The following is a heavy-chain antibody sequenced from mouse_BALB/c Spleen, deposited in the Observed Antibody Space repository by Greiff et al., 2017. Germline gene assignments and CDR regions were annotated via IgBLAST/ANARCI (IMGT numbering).Heavy chain of an antibody. V-gene: IGHV5-9-4*01. J-gene: IGHJ4*01. CDR1: GFTFSSYA. CDR3: AREEITSYAMDY. CDR2: ISSGGSYT. Sequence: EVQRVESGGGLVKPGGSLKLSCAASGFTFSSYAMSWVRQSPEKRLEWVAEISSGGSYTYYPDTVTGRFTISRDNAKNTLYLEMSSLRSEDTAMYYCAREEITSYAMDYWGQGTSVTVSS. D-gene: IGHD2-4*01.